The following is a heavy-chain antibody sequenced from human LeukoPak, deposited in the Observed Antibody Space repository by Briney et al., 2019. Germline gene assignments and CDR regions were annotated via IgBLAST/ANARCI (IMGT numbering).Heavy chain of an antibody. V-gene: IGHV6-1*01. CDR3: ARYSHDVPPS. CDR1: GDSVSSTSAA. D-gene: IGHD5-18*01. Sequence: SQTLSLTCAIPGDSVSSTSAAWNWIRQSPSRGLEWLGRTYYRSKWYNDYAVSVKSRIIVNPDTSKNQFSLQLTSVTPEDTAVYFCARYSHDVPPSWGQGSQVTVTS. CDR2: TYYRSKWYN. J-gene: IGHJ5*02.